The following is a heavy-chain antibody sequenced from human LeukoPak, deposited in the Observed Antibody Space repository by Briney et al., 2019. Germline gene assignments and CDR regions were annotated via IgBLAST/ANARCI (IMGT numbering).Heavy chain of an antibody. CDR2: LYSDGSA. D-gene: IGHD2-15*01. J-gene: IGHJ4*02. Sequence: GGSLRLSCAASGLTVSSNYISWVRQAPGKGLEWVSVLYSDGSAYYADSVKGRFSISRDNSQNTLYLQMNGLRAEDTAVYYCARTVVVTATADYFDHWGQGTLVTVSS. V-gene: IGHV3-53*01. CDR3: ARTVVVTATADYFDH. CDR1: GLTVSSNY.